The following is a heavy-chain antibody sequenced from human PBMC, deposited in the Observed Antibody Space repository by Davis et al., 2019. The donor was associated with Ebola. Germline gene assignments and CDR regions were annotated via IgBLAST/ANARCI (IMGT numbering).Heavy chain of an antibody. V-gene: IGHV3-73*01. CDR1: GFTFSSSA. CDR3: TSTTGTNDY. Sequence: GESLKISCAASGFTFSSSAMHWVRQASGKGLEWVGRIRSKANSYATAYAASVKGRFTISRDDSKNTAYLQMNSLKTEDTAVYYCTSTTGTNDYWGQGTLVTVSS. CDR2: IRSKANSYAT. J-gene: IGHJ4*02. D-gene: IGHD1-1*01.